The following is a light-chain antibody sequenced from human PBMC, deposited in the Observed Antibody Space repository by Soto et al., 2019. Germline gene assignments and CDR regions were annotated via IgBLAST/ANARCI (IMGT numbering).Light chain of an antibody. J-gene: IGLJ1*01. CDR2: EVN. CDR3: CSYAVDSIPYV. V-gene: IGLV2-23*02. CDR1: SSDVGSYIL. Sequence: QSVLTQPASVSGSPGQSITISCTGTSSDVGSYILVSWYQQHPGKAPKFLMYEVNRRPSGVSDRFSGSKSGNTASLTISGLQADDEADYYCCSYAVDSIPYVFGTGTKV.